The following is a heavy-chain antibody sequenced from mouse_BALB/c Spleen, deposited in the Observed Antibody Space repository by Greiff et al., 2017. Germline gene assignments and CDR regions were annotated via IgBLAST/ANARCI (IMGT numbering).Heavy chain of an antibody. Sequence: DVQLVESGGGLVKPGGSLKLSCAASGFTFSSYAMSWVRQTPEKRLEWVASISSGGSTYYPDSVKGRFTISRDNARNILYLQMSSLRSEDTAMYYCARDYGSFAYWGQGTLVTVSA. CDR1: GFTFSSYA. CDR2: ISSGGST. V-gene: IGHV5-6-5*01. D-gene: IGHD1-1*01. J-gene: IGHJ3*01. CDR3: ARDYGSFAY.